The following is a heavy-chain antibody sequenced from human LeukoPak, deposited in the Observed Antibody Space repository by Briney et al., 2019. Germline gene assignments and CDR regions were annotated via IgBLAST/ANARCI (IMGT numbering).Heavy chain of an antibody. J-gene: IGHJ3*02. CDR2: IYYSGST. Sequence: PSETLSLTCTVSGGSISSSSYYWGWIRQPPGKGLEWIGSIYYSGSTYYNPSLKSRATISVDTSKNQFSLKLSSVTAADTAVYYCARVRHIVVVTAILDAFDIWGQGTMVTVSS. V-gene: IGHV4-39*01. CDR1: GGSISSSSYY. D-gene: IGHD2-21*02. CDR3: ARVRHIVVVTAILDAFDI.